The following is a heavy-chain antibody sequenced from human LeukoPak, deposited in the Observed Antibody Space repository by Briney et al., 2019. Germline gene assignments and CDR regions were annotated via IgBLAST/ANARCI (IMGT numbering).Heavy chain of an antibody. CDR3: ARDGSTHYYYYYMDV. CDR2: IKQDGSEK. V-gene: IGHV3-7*01. CDR1: GFTFSSYW. D-gene: IGHD2-2*01. J-gene: IGHJ6*03. Sequence: GGSLRLSCAASGFTFSSYWMSWVRQAPGKGLEWVANIKQDGSEKYYVDSVKGRFTISRDNAKNSLYLQTNSLRAEDTAVYYCARDGSTHYYYYYMDVWGQGTTVTVSS.